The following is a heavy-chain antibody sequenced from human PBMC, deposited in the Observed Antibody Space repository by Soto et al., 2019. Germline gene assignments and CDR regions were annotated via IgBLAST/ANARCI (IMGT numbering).Heavy chain of an antibody. V-gene: IGHV3-21*01. CDR3: ARAPYYYDSSGYWAY. J-gene: IGHJ4*02. CDR2: ISSSSSYI. CDR1: GFTLSSYS. Sequence: PGGSLRLSCAASGFTLSSYSMNWVHQAPGKGLEWVSSISSSSSYIYYVDSVKGRFTISRDNAKNSLYLQMNSLRAEDTAVYYCARAPYYYDSSGYWAYWGQGTLVTVSS. D-gene: IGHD3-22*01.